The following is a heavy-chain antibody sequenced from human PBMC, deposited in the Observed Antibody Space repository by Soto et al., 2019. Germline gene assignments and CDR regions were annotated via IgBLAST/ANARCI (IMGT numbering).Heavy chain of an antibody. V-gene: IGHV4-31*03. CDR1: GGSISSGGYY. CDR2: IYYSGST. Sequence: QVQLQESGPGLVKPSQTLSLTCTVSGGSISSGGYYWSWIRQHPGKGLEWIGYIYYSGSTYYNPSLRSRVTLIVDTAKNRFSLKLSSVTAADTAVYYCARASIAAAGSLPVGWFDPWGQGTLVTVSS. D-gene: IGHD6-13*01. J-gene: IGHJ5*02. CDR3: ARASIAAAGSLPVGWFDP.